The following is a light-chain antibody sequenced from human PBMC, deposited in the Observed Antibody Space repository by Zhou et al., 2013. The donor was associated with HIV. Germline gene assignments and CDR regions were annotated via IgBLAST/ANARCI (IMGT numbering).Light chain of an antibody. CDR1: QTVDSSY. CDR3: QQYPASPLT. CDR2: ATS. Sequence: EIVLTQSPGTLSLSPGERATLSCRASQTVDSSYFAWYQQRPGQAPRLLIYATSTRASGIPDRFSGSGSGTDFTLTISRLEPEDFAVYYCQQYPASPLTFGGGTRVDVK. J-gene: IGKJ4*01. V-gene: IGKV3-20*01.